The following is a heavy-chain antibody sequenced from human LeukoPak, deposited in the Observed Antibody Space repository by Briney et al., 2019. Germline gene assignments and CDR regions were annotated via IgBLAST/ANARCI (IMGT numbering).Heavy chain of an antibody. V-gene: IGHV7-4-1*01. CDR1: GYTFSAYD. J-gene: IGHJ4*02. Sequence: ASVKVSCKASGYTFSAYDISWMRQAPGQGLEWMGGINTNTGNPTYAQGFTGRFVFSLDSSVSTAYLQIDSVEAEDTAVYSCARDLAVPGTARGYWGQGTLVTVSS. CDR2: INTNTGNP. CDR3: ARDLAVPGTARGY. D-gene: IGHD6-19*01.